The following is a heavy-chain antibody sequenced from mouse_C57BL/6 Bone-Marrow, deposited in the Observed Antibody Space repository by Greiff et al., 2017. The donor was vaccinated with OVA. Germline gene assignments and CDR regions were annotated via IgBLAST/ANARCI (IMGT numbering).Heavy chain of an antibody. CDR3: AREEDYDYGFLYYAMDY. V-gene: IGHV1-81*01. CDR1: GYTFTSYG. Sequence: QVQLQQSGAELARPGASVKLSCKASGYTFTSYGISWVKQRTGQGLEWIGEIYPRSGNTYYNEKFKGKATLTADKSSSTAYMELRSLTSEDSAVYFCAREEDYDYGFLYYAMDYWGQGTSVTVSS. J-gene: IGHJ4*01. CDR2: IYPRSGNT. D-gene: IGHD2-4*01.